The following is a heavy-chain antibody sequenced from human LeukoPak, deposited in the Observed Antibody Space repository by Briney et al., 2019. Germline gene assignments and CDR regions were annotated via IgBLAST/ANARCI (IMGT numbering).Heavy chain of an antibody. D-gene: IGHD6-19*01. J-gene: IGHJ3*02. Sequence: PGGSLRLSCAASGFTFSSYAMSWVRQAPGKGLEWVSAISGSGGSTYYADSVKGRFTISRDNSKNTLCLQMNSLRAEDTAVYYCAKGSEQQWLADAFDIWGQGTMVTVSS. V-gene: IGHV3-23*01. CDR1: GFTFSSYA. CDR3: AKGSEQQWLADAFDI. CDR2: ISGSGGST.